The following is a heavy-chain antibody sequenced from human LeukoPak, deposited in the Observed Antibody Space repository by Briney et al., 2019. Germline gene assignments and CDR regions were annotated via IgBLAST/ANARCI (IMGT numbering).Heavy chain of an antibody. D-gene: IGHD3-3*01. J-gene: IGHJ4*02. Sequence: PSETLSLTCAVYGGSFSGYYWSWIRQPPGEGLEWIGEINHSGSTNYNPSLKSRVTISVDTSKNQFSLKLSSVTAADTAVYYCARSTGFLEWLVDYWGQGTLVTVSS. CDR2: INHSGST. V-gene: IGHV4-34*01. CDR3: ARSTGFLEWLVDY. CDR1: GGSFSGYY.